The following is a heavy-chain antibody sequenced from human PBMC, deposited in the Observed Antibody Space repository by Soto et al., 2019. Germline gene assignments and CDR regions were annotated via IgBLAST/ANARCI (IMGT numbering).Heavy chain of an antibody. Sequence: QVQLVQSGAEVKKPGSSVKVSCKASGGTFSSYAISWVRQAPGQGLEWTGGIIPIFGTANYAQKFQGRVTITADESTSTAYMELSSLRSEDTAVYYCARETGYGVYATDYYYGMDVWGQGTTVTVSS. CDR1: GGTFSSYA. D-gene: IGHD4-17*01. CDR3: ARETGYGVYATDYYYGMDV. CDR2: IIPIFGTA. V-gene: IGHV1-69*01. J-gene: IGHJ6*02.